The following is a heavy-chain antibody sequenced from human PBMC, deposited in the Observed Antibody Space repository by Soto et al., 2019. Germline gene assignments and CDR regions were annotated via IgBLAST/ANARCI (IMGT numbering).Heavy chain of an antibody. D-gene: IGHD2-15*01. CDR2: ISYDGSDK. Sequence: QVQLVESVGGVVQPGRSLRLSCAASGFTFSSYGMHWVRQAPGKGLEWVAVISYDGSDKYYADSVKGRFTISRDNSKNTLYLQMNGLRAEDTAVYYCAKETYSGPLDYWGQGTLVTVSS. J-gene: IGHJ4*02. V-gene: IGHV3-30*18. CDR1: GFTFSSYG. CDR3: AKETYSGPLDY.